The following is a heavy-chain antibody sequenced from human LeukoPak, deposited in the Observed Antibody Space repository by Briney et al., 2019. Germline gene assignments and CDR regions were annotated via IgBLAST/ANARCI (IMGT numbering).Heavy chain of an antibody. V-gene: IGHV4-31*03. J-gene: IGHJ5*02. Sequence: TSETLSLTCTVSGGSISSGGYYWSWIRQHPGKGLEWIGYIYYSGSTYYNPSLKSRVTISVDTSKNQFSLKLSSVTAADTAVYYCARGTAPGYCSSTSCWSFWFDPWGQGTLVTVSS. CDR2: IYYSGST. CDR3: ARGTAPGYCSSTSCWSFWFDP. D-gene: IGHD2-2*01. CDR1: GGSISSGGYY.